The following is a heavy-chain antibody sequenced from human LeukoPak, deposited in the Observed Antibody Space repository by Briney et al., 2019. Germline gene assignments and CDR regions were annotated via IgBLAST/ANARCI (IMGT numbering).Heavy chain of an antibody. D-gene: IGHD1-1*01. V-gene: IGHV3-53*01. CDR2: IYSGDST. J-gene: IGHJ4*02. CDR3: ARGLVYLTGHFDC. CDR1: GLTVSSNH. Sequence: PGGSLRLSCAAYGLTVSSNHMSWVRQAPGKGLEWVSAIYSGDSTYYADSVKGRFTISRDDSKREVYLQMDSLRAEDTAVYYCARGLVYLTGHFDCWGQGTLVIVSS.